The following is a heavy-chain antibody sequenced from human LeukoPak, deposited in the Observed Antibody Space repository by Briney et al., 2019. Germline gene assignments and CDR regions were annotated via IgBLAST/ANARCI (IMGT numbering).Heavy chain of an antibody. CDR3: ASAGYTSSWYVY. V-gene: IGHV4-39*07. Sequence: SETLSLTCTVSGGSISSSSHYWAWIRQAPGEGLEWIGSIYSVGTAYYTPSLKSRVTISVDTSKNQFSLKLGSLTAADTAFYYCASAGYTSSWYVYWGQGILVTVSS. CDR1: GGSISSSSHY. CDR2: IYSVGTA. D-gene: IGHD6-13*01. J-gene: IGHJ4*02.